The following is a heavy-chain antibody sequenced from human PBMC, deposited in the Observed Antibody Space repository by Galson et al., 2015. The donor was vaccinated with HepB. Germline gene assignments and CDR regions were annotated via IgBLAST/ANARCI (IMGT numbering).Heavy chain of an antibody. J-gene: IGHJ6*02. Sequence: LSLTCAVYGGSFSGYYWSWIRQPPGKGLEWIGEINHSGSTNYNPSLKSRVTISVDTSKNQFSLKLSSVTAADTAVYYCAREGGSGNSFRPPLYYYYGMDVWGQGTTVTVSS. V-gene: IGHV4-34*01. CDR1: GGSFSGYY. CDR3: AREGGSGNSFRPPLYYYYGMDV. D-gene: IGHD4-23*01. CDR2: INHSGST.